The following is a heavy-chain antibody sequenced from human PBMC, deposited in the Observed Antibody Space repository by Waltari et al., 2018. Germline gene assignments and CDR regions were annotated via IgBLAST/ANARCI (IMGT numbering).Heavy chain of an antibody. CDR3: ARENYYDSSGYSPLDY. CDR2: IIPIFGTA. V-gene: IGHV1-69*01. Sequence: QVQLVQSGAVVKKPGSSVKVSCKASGGTFSSYAISWVRQAPGQGLEWMGGIIPIFGTANYAKKFQGRVTITADESTSTAYMELSSLRSEDTAVYYCARENYYDSSGYSPLDYWGQGTLVTVSS. J-gene: IGHJ4*02. D-gene: IGHD3-22*01. CDR1: GGTFSSYA.